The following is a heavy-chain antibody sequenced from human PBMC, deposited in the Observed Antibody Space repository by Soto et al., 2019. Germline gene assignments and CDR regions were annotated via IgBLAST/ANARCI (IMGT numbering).Heavy chain of an antibody. CDR3: AKGEEDIVVVVAANLDY. CDR1: GFTFSSYG. V-gene: IGHV3-30*18. Sequence: QVQLVESGGGVVQPGRSLRLSCAASGFTFSSYGMHWVRQAPGKGLEWVAAISYDGSNKYYADSVKGRFTISRDNSKNTLYLQMNSLRAEDTAVYYCAKGEEDIVVVVAANLDYWGQGTLVTVSS. J-gene: IGHJ4*02. CDR2: ISYDGSNK. D-gene: IGHD2-15*01.